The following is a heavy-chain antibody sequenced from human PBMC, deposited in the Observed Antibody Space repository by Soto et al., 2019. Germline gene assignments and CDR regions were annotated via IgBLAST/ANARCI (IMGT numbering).Heavy chain of an antibody. CDR2: TYYKSKWYT. V-gene: IGHV6-1*01. CDR3: SRYRWGRGWRGTDSFEV. CDR1: GDSVSSNSAA. Sequence: SQTLSLTCAISGDSVSSNSAAWNWIRQSPSRGLEWLGRTYYKSKWYTDYAVSVKSRITINPDTSKNQFSLQLNSVTPEDTAVYYCSRYRWGRGWRGTDSFEVRGQGTMGTVS. J-gene: IGHJ3*01. D-gene: IGHD6-19*01.